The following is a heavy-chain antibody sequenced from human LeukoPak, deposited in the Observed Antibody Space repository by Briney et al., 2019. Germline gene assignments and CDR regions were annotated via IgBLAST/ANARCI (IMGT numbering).Heavy chain of an antibody. Sequence: SETLSLTCTVSGDSVYSSSYYWGWIRQPPGKGLEWIGSIYYSGNTYHNPSLKSRVTISVDTSKNQFSLKLSSVTAADTAVYYCARGQFSMFRAFDIWGQGTMVTVSS. CDR2: IYYSGNT. CDR3: ARGQFSMFRAFDI. J-gene: IGHJ3*02. CDR1: GDSVYSSSYY. V-gene: IGHV4-39*07. D-gene: IGHD3-10*02.